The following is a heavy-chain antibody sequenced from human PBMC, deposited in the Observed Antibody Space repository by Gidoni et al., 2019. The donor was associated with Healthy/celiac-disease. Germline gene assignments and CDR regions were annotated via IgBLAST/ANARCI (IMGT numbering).Heavy chain of an antibody. CDR2: ISSSSSYI. V-gene: IGHV3-21*01. CDR1: GFTLSSYS. D-gene: IGHD3-22*01. Sequence: EVQLVESGGGLVKPGGSLRRSCAASGFTLSSYSMNWVRQAPGKGLVWVSSISSSSSYIYYADSVKGRFTISRDNAKNSLYLQMNSLRAEDTAVYYCARGGDSSEIDYWGQGTLVTVSS. J-gene: IGHJ4*02. CDR3: ARGGDSSEIDY.